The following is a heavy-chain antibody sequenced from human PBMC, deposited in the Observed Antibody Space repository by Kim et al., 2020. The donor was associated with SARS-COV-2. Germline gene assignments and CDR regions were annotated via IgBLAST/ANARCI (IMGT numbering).Heavy chain of an antibody. CDR2: ISSSGSTI. D-gene: IGHD3-22*01. CDR1: GFTFSDYY. V-gene: IGHV3-11*01. J-gene: IGHJ4*02. CDR3: ARDPPSGYFLPQYYFDY. Sequence: GGSLRLSCAASGFTFSDYYMSWIRQAPGKGLEWVSYISSSGSTIYYADSVKGRFTISRDNAKNSLYLQMNSLRVEDTAVYYCARDPPSGYFLPQYYFDYWGQGTLVTVSS.